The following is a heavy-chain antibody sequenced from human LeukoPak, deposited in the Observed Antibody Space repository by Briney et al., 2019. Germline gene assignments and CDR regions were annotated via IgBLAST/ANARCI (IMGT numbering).Heavy chain of an antibody. CDR3: AGLVGRYSSGLYYYYFDY. D-gene: IGHD3-22*01. CDR2: MYLSGTT. J-gene: IGHJ4*02. V-gene: IGHV4-4*02. CDR1: GDSINSLDL. Sequence: PSGTLSHTCTVSGDSINSLDLWSWVRQPPGKGLEWIGEMYLSGTTHSNPSVKSRVTISIDKSKNQFFLNLSSVTAADTAVYYCAGLVGRYSSGLYYYYFDYWGQGTLVTVSS.